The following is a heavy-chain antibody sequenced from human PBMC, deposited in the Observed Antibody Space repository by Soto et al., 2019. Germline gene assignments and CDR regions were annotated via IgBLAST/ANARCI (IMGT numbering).Heavy chain of an antibody. CDR1: GFTFSGYA. D-gene: IGHD6-25*01. CDR2: ISYDGSNK. V-gene: IGHV3-30*04. Sequence: GGSLRLSCAASGFTFSGYAMHWVRQAPGKGLEWVAVISYDGSNKYYADSVKGRFTISRDNSKNTLYLQMNSLRAEDTAVYYCARAPYSSAADYFDYWGQGTLVTVSS. CDR3: ARAPYSSAADYFDY. J-gene: IGHJ4*02.